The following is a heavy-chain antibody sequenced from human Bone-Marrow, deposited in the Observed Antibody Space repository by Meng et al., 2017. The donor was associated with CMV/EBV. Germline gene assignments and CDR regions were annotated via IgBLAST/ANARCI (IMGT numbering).Heavy chain of an antibody. D-gene: IGHD4/OR15-4a*01. Sequence: SVKVSCKASGGTFSSYAISWVRQAPGQGLEWMGGIIPIFGTANYAQKFQGRVTITTDESTSTAYMELSSLRSDDTAVYYCADYGGDYAAFDIWGQGTMVTVSS. CDR2: IIPIFGTA. J-gene: IGHJ3*02. V-gene: IGHV1-69*05. CDR3: ADYGGDYAAFDI. CDR1: GGTFSSYA.